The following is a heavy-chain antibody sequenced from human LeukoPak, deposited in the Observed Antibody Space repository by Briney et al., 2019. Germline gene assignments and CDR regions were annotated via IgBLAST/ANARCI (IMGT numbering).Heavy chain of an antibody. D-gene: IGHD6-19*01. Sequence: GGSLRLSCAASGFTFSDFYMSWICQAPGKGLEWVSFISTSGSSIHYADSVKGRFTISRDNAKNSLYLQMDSLRVEDTAVYYCARDTVAGQIYFDHWGQGTLVTVSS. V-gene: IGHV3-11*01. CDR1: GFTFSDFY. J-gene: IGHJ4*02. CDR2: ISTSGSSI. CDR3: ARDTVAGQIYFDH.